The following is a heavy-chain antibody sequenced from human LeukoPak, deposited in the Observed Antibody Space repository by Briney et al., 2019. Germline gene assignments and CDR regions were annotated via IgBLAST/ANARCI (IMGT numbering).Heavy chain of an antibody. CDR3: ARTVSYDFWSGYSWFDP. CDR1: GYTFTGYY. V-gene: IGHV1-2*02. Sequence: ASVKVSCKASGYTFTGYYMHWVRQAPGQGLEWMGWINPNSGGTNYAQKFQGRVTMTRDTSISTAYMELSRLRSDDAAAYYCARTVSYDFWSGYSWFDPWGQGTLVTVSS. D-gene: IGHD3-3*01. CDR2: INPNSGGT. J-gene: IGHJ5*02.